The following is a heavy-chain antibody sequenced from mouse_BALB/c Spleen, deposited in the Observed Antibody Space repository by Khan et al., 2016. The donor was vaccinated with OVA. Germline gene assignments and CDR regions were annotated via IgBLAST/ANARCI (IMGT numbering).Heavy chain of an antibody. J-gene: IGHJ4*01. Sequence: QIQLVQSGPELKKPGETVKISCKASGYTFTNYGMNWMKQAPGKGLKWMGWINTYTGEPTYADDFKGRFAFSLETSASTAYLQINNLKNEDTATYFWARPPYFSYVMAYWGQGTSVTVSS. D-gene: IGHD2-10*01. CDR3: ARPPYFSYVMAY. CDR1: GYTFTNYG. V-gene: IGHV9-3-1*01. CDR2: INTYTGEP.